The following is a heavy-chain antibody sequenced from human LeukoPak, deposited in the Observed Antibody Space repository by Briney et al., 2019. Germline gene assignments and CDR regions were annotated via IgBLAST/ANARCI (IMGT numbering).Heavy chain of an antibody. D-gene: IGHD3-22*01. CDR3: AKWDYYDSSGEDYFDY. CDR2: ISGSGGST. Sequence: PGGSVRLSCGASGFTFSSYAMSWVRQAPGKGLEWVSAISGSGGSTYYADSVKGRFTISRDNSKNTLYLQMNSLRAEDTAVYYCAKWDYYDSSGEDYFDYWGQGTLVTVSS. CDR1: GFTFSSYA. V-gene: IGHV3-23*01. J-gene: IGHJ4*02.